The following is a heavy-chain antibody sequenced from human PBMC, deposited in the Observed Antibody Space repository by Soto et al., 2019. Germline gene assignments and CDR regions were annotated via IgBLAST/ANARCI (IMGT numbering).Heavy chain of an antibody. CDR3: ARKRSLSSGYYTFPFDY. CDR1: SGSISSSNW. J-gene: IGHJ4*02. CDR2: IYHSGST. V-gene: IGHV4-4*02. D-gene: IGHD3-3*01. Sequence: PSETLSLTCAVSSGSISSSNWWSWVRQPPGKGLEWIGEIYHSGSTNYNPSLKSRVTISVDKSKNQFSLKLSSVTAADTAVYYCARKRSLSSGYYTFPFDYWGQGTLVTVSS.